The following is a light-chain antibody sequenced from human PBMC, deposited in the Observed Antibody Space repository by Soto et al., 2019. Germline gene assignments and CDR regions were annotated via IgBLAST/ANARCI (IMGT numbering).Light chain of an antibody. CDR3: QQRSSWPLLT. CDR1: QSVINY. V-gene: IGKV3-11*01. Sequence: EIVLTQSPATLSLSPGERATLSCRASQSVINYLAWFQQKPGQAPRLLIYDASNRATGIPARFSGSRSWTDFTLTISSLEAEDFAVYYCQQRSSWPLLTFGGGTKVDI. J-gene: IGKJ4*01. CDR2: DAS.